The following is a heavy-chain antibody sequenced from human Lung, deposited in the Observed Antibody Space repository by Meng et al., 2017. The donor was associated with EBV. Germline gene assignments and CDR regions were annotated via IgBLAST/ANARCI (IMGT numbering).Heavy chain of an antibody. CDR2: ISCYNGDT. J-gene: IGHJ4*02. CDR3: ARDPSNTSGRYAYFDY. D-gene: IGHD6-19*01. Sequence: QRVQSGVEVKKHGASVTVSCKASGYPFTHHGISWIRQAPGQGLEWMGWISCYNGDTNYAQKLQGRVTMTTDTSTNTAYMDLRGLRSDDTAVYYCARDPSNTSGRYAYFDYWGQGTLVTVSS. CDR1: GYPFTHHG. V-gene: IGHV1-18*01.